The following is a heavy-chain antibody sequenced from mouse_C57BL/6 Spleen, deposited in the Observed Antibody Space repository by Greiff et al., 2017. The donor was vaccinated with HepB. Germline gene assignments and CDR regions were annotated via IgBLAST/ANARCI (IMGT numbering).Heavy chain of an antibody. J-gene: IGHJ3*01. D-gene: IGHD1-1*01. V-gene: IGHV1-26*01. CDR1: GYTFTDYY. Sequence: EVQVQHSGPELVKPGASVKISCKASGYTFTDYYMNWVKQSHGKSLEWIGDINPNNGGTSYNQKFKGKATLTVDKSSSTAYMELRSLTSEDSAVYYCARSSYYYGSSYSWFAYWGQGTLVTVSA. CDR2: INPNNGGT. CDR3: ARSSYYYGSSYSWFAY.